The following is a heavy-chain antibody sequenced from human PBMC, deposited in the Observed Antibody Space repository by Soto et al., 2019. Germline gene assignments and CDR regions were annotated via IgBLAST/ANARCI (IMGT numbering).Heavy chain of an antibody. Sequence: GASVKVSCKASGGTFSSYAISWVRQAPGQGLEWMGGIIPIFGTANYAQKFQGRVTITADESTSTAYMELSSLRSEDTAVYYCARDLSEMATMPWFDPWGQGTLVTVSS. CDR2: IIPIFGTA. V-gene: IGHV1-69*13. D-gene: IGHD5-12*01. J-gene: IGHJ5*02. CDR1: GGTFSSYA. CDR3: ARDLSEMATMPWFDP.